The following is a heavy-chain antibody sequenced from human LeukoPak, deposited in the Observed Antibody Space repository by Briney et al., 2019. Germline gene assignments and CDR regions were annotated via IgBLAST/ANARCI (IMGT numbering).Heavy chain of an antibody. CDR2: IKSKTDGGTT. V-gene: IGHV3-15*01. CDR3: AKGRVVPAAHFDY. D-gene: IGHD2-2*01. J-gene: IGHJ4*02. CDR1: GFTFSNAW. Sequence: GGSLRLSCAASGFTFSNAWMSWVRQAPGKGLEWVGRIKSKTDGGTTDYAAPVKGRFTISRDDSKNTLYLQMNSLRAEDTAVYYCAKGRVVPAAHFDYWGQGTLVTVSS.